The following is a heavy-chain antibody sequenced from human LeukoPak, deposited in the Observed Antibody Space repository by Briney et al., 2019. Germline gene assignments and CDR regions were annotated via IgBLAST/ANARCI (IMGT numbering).Heavy chain of an antibody. CDR3: VKESGPYGAFDL. CDR1: GFTFSRYG. J-gene: IGHJ3*01. CDR2: IWAAGKNQ. Sequence: PGRSLRLSCAASGFTFSRYGMHWVRQAPGKGLEWVVVIWAAGKNQYYADSVKGRFTVSRDNSNNMLSLQMNSLRGDDTAMYYCVKESGPYGAFDLWGHGTLVTVSS. D-gene: IGHD4-17*01. V-gene: IGHV3-33*03.